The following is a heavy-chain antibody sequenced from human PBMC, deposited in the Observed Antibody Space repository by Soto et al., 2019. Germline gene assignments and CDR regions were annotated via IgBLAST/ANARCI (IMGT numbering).Heavy chain of an antibody. CDR1: GFTFSSYA. J-gene: IGHJ6*02. Sequence: ESGGGVVQPGRSLRLSCAASGFTFSSYAMHWVRQAPGKGLEWVAVISYDGSNKYYADSVKGRFTISRDNSKNTLYLQMNSLRAEDTAVYYCAREKGSRSSGWYRGYYYYYYGMDVWGQGTTVTVSS. D-gene: IGHD6-19*01. CDR3: AREKGSRSSGWYRGYYYYYYGMDV. V-gene: IGHV3-30-3*01. CDR2: ISYDGSNK.